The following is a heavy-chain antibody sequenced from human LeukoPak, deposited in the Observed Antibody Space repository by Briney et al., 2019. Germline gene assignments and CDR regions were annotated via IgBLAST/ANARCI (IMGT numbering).Heavy chain of an antibody. Sequence: GGSLRLSCAASGFTFSGYSMNWVRQAPGKGLEWVSYISRSGHTIYYADSVKGRFTISRDNAKTSLYLQMNSLRAEDTAVYYCAREGVSSITIFGAFDNWGQGTLVTVSS. CDR3: AREGVSSITIFGAFDN. CDR1: GFTFSGYS. V-gene: IGHV3-48*04. D-gene: IGHD3-3*01. CDR2: ISRSGHTI. J-gene: IGHJ4*02.